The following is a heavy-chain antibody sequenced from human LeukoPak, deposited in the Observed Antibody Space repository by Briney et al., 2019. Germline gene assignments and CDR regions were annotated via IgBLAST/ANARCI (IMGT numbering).Heavy chain of an antibody. Sequence: ASVTVSCKASGYTFTSYTMNWVRQAPGQGLEWMGWINTNTGNPTYAQGFTGRFVFSLDTSVSTAYLQISSLKAEDTAVYYCARRYAGSGSYYDLWGQGTLVTVSS. CDR3: ARRYAGSGSYYDL. CDR1: GYTFTSYT. V-gene: IGHV7-4-1*02. J-gene: IGHJ4*02. CDR2: INTNTGNP. D-gene: IGHD3-10*01.